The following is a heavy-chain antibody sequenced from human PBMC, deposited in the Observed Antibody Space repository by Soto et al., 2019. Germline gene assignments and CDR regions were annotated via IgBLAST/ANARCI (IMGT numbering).Heavy chain of an antibody. D-gene: IGHD1-26*01. V-gene: IGHV4-34*01. CDR2: INHSGST. J-gene: IGHJ6*02. Sequence: PSETLSLTCAVYGGSFSGYYWSWIRQPPGKGLEWIGEINHSGSTNYNPSLKSRVTISVDTSKNQFSLKLNSVTAADTAVYYCERGTKGEVGGNWYYYDMDVWGQGTTVTVSS. CDR3: ERGTKGEVGGNWYYYDMDV. CDR1: GGSFSGYY.